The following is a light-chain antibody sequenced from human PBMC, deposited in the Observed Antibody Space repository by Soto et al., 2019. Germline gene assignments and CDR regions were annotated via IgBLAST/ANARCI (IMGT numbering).Light chain of an antibody. V-gene: IGKV3-20*01. CDR3: QQYGSSSWT. J-gene: IGKJ1*01. Sequence: EIVLTQSAGTVSLSPGERATLSCRASQSVSSSYLAWYQQKPGQAPRLLIYGASSRATGIPDRFSGSGSGTDFTLTISRLEPEDFAVYYCQQYGSSSWTFGQGTKVDI. CDR2: GAS. CDR1: QSVSSSY.